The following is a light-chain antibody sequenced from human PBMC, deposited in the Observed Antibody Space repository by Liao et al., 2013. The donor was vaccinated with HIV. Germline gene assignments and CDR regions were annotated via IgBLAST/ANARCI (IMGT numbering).Light chain of an antibody. CDR2: YDS. CDR1: NIGSKT. Sequence: SYVLTQPPSVSVAPGKTARIPCGGNNIGSKTVHWYQQKPGQAPVLVIYYDSDRPSGIPERFSGSNSGNTATLTISGTQAMDEADYYCQAWDSRTWVFGGGTKLTVL. CDR3: QAWDSRTWV. V-gene: IGLV3-21*01. J-gene: IGLJ3*02.